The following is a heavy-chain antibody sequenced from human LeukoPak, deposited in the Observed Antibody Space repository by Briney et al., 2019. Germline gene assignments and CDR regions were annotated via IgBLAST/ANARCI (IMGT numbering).Heavy chain of an antibody. V-gene: IGHV3-49*04. CDR2: VASKAFGGPP. J-gene: IGHJ4*02. CDR3: ARASGSFWYFDF. CDR1: GFNFGDHV. Sequence: GGSLRLSCRGSGFNFGDHVMNWVRQAPGKGLEWVGFVASKAFGGPPEYAASVKGRLTISRDDSKSIAYLDLNSLKTEDAAVYYCARASGSFWYFDFWGQGTPVTVSS. D-gene: IGHD6-19*01.